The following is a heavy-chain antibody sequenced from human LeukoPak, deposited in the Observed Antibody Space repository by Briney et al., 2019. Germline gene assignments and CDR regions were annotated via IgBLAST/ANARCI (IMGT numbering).Heavy chain of an antibody. CDR1: GFTFSNYA. D-gene: IGHD5-24*01. J-gene: IGHJ4*02. V-gene: IGHV3-48*01. CDR3: ARGEQDMATMSIDY. CDR2: SSSGSSTI. Sequence: GGSLRLSCAASGFTFSNYAMNWVRQPPGKGLEWVSYSSSGSSTIYYADSVKGRFTISRDNAKNSLFLQMNSLRAEDTAVYYCARGEQDMATMSIDYWGQGTLVTVSS.